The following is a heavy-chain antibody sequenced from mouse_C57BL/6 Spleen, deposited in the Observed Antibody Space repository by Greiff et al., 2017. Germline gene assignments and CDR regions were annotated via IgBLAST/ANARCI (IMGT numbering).Heavy chain of an antibody. Sequence: QVQLQQSGAELVRPGSSVKLSCKASGYTFTSYWMHWVKQRPIQGLEWIGNIDPSDSETHYNQKFKDKATLTVDKSSSTAYMQLSRLTSEDSAVYCCARYGNYVEAMYDWGQGTSVSV. J-gene: IGHJ4*01. V-gene: IGHV1-52*01. CDR2: IDPSDSET. CDR3: ARYGNYVEAMYD. CDR1: GYTFTSYW. D-gene: IGHD2-1*01.